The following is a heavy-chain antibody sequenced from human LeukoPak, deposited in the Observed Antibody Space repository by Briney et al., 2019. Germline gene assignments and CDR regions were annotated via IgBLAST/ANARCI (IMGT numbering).Heavy chain of an antibody. J-gene: IGHJ3*02. D-gene: IGHD3-16*01. CDR3: ERDLVSGAYTFDI. CDR2: MSSSGATI. Sequence: PGGSLRLSCAASGSTFSTFITYDFNWVRQAPGKGLEWVSYMSSSGATIYYSDSVKCRFTVSRDNAKTSLYLQMNSLRAEDTAIYYCERDLVSGAYTFDIWGQGTMVTVSS. CDR1: GSTFSTFI. V-gene: IGHV3-48*03.